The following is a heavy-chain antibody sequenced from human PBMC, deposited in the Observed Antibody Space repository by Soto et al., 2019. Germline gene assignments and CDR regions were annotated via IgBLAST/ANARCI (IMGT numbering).Heavy chain of an antibody. V-gene: IGHV1-18*01. J-gene: IGHJ5*02. D-gene: IGHD3-22*01. CDR2: ISAYNGNT. Sequence: QVQLVQSGAEVKKPGASVKVSCKASGYTFTSYGISWVRQAPGQGLEWMGWISAYNGNTNYAQKLQGRVTMTTDTSTSTAYMELRSLRSDYTAVYYCARDGYYYDSSGYPSWFDPWGQGTLVTVSS. CDR1: GYTFTSYG. CDR3: ARDGYYYDSSGYPSWFDP.